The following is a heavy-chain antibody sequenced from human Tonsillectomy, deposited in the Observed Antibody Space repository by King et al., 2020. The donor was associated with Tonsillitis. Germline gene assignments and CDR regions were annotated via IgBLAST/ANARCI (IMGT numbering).Heavy chain of an antibody. D-gene: IGHD1-26*01. J-gene: IGHJ6*02. CDR2: ITVRGSKT. CDR1: GFAFSSYA. Sequence: VQLVESGGAWVQPGGSLRLSCAASGFAFSSYAMSWVRQAPGKGPEWVSAITVRGSKTYYADSVGGRLTISRDNSKNTLYLQMNSLRAEDTAIYYCARGSWGVGPYYGMDVWGRGTTVTVSS. V-gene: IGHV3-23*04. CDR3: ARGSWGVGPYYGMDV.